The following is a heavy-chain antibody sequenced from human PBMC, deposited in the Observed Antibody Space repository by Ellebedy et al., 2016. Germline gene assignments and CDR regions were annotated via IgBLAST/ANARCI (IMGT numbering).Heavy chain of an antibody. D-gene: IGHD3-10*01. CDR2: ISSSSSTI. J-gene: IGHJ4*02. V-gene: IGHV3-48*04. CDR3: APVWFGEFRHVDY. Sequence: GESLKISXAASGFTFTSYAMNWVRQAPGKGLEWVSYISSSSSTIYYADSVKGRFTISRDNAKNSLYLQMNSLRAEDTAVYYCAPVWFGEFRHVDYWGQGTLVTVSS. CDR1: GFTFTSYA.